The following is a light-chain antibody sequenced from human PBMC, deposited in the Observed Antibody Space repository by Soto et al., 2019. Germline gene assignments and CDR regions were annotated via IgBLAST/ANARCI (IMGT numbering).Light chain of an antibody. V-gene: IGKV3-20*01. CDR3: QQYVTSPFT. J-gene: IGKJ3*01. CDR1: QSVNSVY. CDR2: GAS. Sequence: ENGLTQSPGTLSLSPGERASLSCRADQSVNSVYLAWYQHKPGQAPRLLIYGASDRATGIPDRFSGSGSGTDFTLTISRLEPEDFAVYYCQQYVTSPFTFGPGTKVDI.